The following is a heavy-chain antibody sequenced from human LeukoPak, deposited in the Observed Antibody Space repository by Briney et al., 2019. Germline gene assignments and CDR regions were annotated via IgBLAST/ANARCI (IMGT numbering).Heavy chain of an antibody. D-gene: IGHD2-15*01. CDR2: ISAYNGNT. V-gene: IGHV1-18*04. J-gene: IGHJ4*02. CDR3: ARDRSVVVVAANGGPFDY. CDR1: GYTFTSYG. Sequence: GASVKVSCKASGYTFTSYGISWVRQAPGQGLEWMGWISAYNGNTNYAQKLQGRVTMTTDTSTSTAYMELRSLRSDDTAVYYSARDRSVVVVAANGGPFDYWGQGTLVTVSS.